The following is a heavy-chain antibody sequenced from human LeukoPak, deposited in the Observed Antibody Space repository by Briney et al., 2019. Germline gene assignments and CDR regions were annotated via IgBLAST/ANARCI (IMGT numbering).Heavy chain of an antibody. Sequence: SGGSLRLSCAASGFTFSSYAMSWVRQAPGKGLEWVSAISGRGGSTYYADSVKGRFTISRDDSKNTLYLQMNSLRAEDTAVYYCAKDGRTDFWSGFRDYWGQGTLVTVSS. CDR3: AKDGRTDFWSGFRDY. D-gene: IGHD3-3*01. V-gene: IGHV3-23*01. CDR2: ISGRGGST. CDR1: GFTFSSYA. J-gene: IGHJ4*02.